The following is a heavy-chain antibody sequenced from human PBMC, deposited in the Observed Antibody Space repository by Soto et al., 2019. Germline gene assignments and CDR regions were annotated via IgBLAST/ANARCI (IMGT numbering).Heavy chain of an antibody. CDR1: GYTFTAHW. CDR3: AGLAGDYIGRGFDY. D-gene: IGHD4-17*01. Sequence: EVQLVQSGAEVKKPGESLEISCKGSGYTFTAHWIAWLRQMPGKRLEWMGLIYPDDSDTRYSPSFQGQATISADKSSNTAYLQWSSLKASDTAIYYCAGLAGDYIGRGFDYWGQGTPVTVSS. V-gene: IGHV5-51*01. CDR2: IYPDDSDT. J-gene: IGHJ4*02.